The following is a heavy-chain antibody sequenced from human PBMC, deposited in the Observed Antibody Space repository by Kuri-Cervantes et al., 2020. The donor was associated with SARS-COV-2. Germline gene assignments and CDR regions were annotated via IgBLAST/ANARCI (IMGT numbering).Heavy chain of an antibody. J-gene: IGHJ4*02. CDR1: GGSISSSSYY. D-gene: IGHD5-18*01. Sequence: SETLSLTCTVSGGSISSSSYYWGWIRQPPGKGLEWIGSIYYSGSTYYNPSLKSRVTISVDTSKNQFSLKLSSVTAADTAVYYCARDVVHNYGWRAFDYWGQGGLVTVSS. V-gene: IGHV4-39*02. CDR2: IYYSGST. CDR3: ARDVVHNYGWRAFDY.